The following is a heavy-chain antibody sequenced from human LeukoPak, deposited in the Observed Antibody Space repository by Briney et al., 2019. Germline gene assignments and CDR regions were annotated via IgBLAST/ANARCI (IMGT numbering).Heavy chain of an antibody. CDR1: GGTFNNSA. Sequence: ASVKVSCKTSGGTFNNSAISWVRQAPGQGLEWLGGIMPLFGTAGYAQKLQGRVTMTTDTSTSTAYMELRSLRSDDTAVYYCARLNWLSNAFDIWGQGTMVTVSS. V-gene: IGHV1-69*05. J-gene: IGHJ3*02. CDR3: ARLNWLSNAFDI. CDR2: IMPLFGTA. D-gene: IGHD3-22*01.